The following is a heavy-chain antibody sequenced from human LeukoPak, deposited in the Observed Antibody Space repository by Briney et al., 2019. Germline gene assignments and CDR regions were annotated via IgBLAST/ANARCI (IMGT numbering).Heavy chain of an antibody. D-gene: IGHD4-11*01. J-gene: IGHJ6*03. CDR3: ARDTHYTVNNYYYYYYMDV. CDR1: GGSISSSSDY. Sequence: PSETLSLTCSVSGGSISSSSDYWGWIRQPPGTGLEWIGSMYSSGSTYYNPSLKSRVTMSVDTSKNQFSLKLNSVTAADTAVYYCARDTHYTVNNYYYYYYMDVWGKGTTVTVSS. CDR2: MYSSGST. V-gene: IGHV4-39*07.